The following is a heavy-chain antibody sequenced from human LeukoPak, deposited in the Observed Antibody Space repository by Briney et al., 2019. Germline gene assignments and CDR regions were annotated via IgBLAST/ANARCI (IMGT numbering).Heavy chain of an antibody. D-gene: IGHD3-3*01. CDR1: GYTFTSYG. V-gene: IGHV1-18*01. Sequence: ASVKVSCKASGYTFTSYGISWVRQAPGQGLEWMGWISAYNGNTNYAQKLQGRVTMTTDTSTSTAYMELRSLRSDDTAVYYCARAFGVVSIGPYYFDYWGQGTLVTVSS. CDR3: ARAFGVVSIGPYYFDY. J-gene: IGHJ4*02. CDR2: ISAYNGNT.